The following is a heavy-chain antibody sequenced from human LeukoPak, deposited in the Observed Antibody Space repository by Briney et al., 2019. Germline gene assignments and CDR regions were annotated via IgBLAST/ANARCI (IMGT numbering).Heavy chain of an antibody. CDR3: ARRDCVGDCYSNWFHP. CDR1: GYTFTNYF. V-gene: IGHV1-46*01. D-gene: IGHD2-21*02. CDR2: MNPRGGST. Sequence: ASVKVSCKASGYTFTNYFMHWVRQAPGQGLEWMGIMNPRGGSTGYAQKFQGRITMTTDMSTRTVYMELSSLESEDTAVYYCARRDCVGDCYSNWFHPWGQGTLVTVSS. J-gene: IGHJ5*02.